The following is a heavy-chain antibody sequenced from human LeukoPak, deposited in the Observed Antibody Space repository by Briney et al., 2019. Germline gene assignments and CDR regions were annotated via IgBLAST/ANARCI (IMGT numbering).Heavy chain of an antibody. D-gene: IGHD3-10*02. V-gene: IGHV3-30*04. J-gene: IGHJ6*04. CDR1: GFTFGSYA. Sequence: GGSLRLSCAASGFTFGSYAMHWDRQAPGKGLEGVAVISYDGSNKYYADSVKGPFTISRDNSKNTLYLQMNSLRAEDTGVYYCAELGITMIGGVWGKGTTVTISS. CDR2: ISYDGSNK. CDR3: AELGITMIGGV.